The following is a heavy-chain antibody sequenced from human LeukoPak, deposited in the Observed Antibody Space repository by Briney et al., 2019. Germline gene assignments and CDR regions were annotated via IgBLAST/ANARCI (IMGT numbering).Heavy chain of an antibody. Sequence: SETLSLTCTVSGGSISSNNYYWGWLRQPPGKGLEWIGSIYYSGSTYNNPSLKSRVTISVDTTKNQFSLKQTSVAAADASLYYCANSRSDYWGNVDCWGQGTLVTVSS. V-gene: IGHV4-39*01. J-gene: IGHJ4*02. D-gene: IGHD3-22*01. CDR1: GGSISSNNYY. CDR3: ANSRSDYWGNVDC. CDR2: IYYSGST.